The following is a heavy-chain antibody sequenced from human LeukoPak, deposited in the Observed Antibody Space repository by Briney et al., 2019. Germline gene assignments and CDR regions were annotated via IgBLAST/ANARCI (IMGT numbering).Heavy chain of an antibody. D-gene: IGHD1-26*01. V-gene: IGHV3-30*04. CDR2: ISHDGRTK. J-gene: IGHJ4*02. CDR3: ARVASGTYYAIDS. Sequence: GGSLRLSCAASGFILSNNAMHWVRQAPGKGLDWVAVISHDGRTKYHADSVKGPFTISRDISRNTLYLQMDSLRPEDSALYHCARVASGTYYAIDSWGQGTLVTVSS. CDR1: GFILSNNA.